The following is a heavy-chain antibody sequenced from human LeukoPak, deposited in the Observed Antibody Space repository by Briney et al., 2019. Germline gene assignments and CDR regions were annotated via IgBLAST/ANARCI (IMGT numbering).Heavy chain of an antibody. V-gene: IGHV5-51*01. CDR1: GYSFTSYW. CDR3: ARGGCSGGSCYYYFDY. D-gene: IGHD2-15*01. CDR2: IYPGDSDT. Sequence: GESLKISCKGSGYSFTSYWIGWVRQMPGKGLEWMGIIYPGDSDTRYSPSFQGQVTISADKSIGTAYLQWSSLKASDTAMYYCARGGCSGGSCYYYFDYWGQGTLVTVSS. J-gene: IGHJ4*02.